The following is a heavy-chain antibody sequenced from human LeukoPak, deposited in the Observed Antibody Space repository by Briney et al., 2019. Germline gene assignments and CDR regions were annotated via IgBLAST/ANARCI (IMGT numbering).Heavy chain of an antibody. V-gene: IGHV1-8*01. CDR1: GYTFTSYD. J-gene: IGHJ4*02. D-gene: IGHD5-18*01. CDR2: MNPNSGNT. Sequence: ASVTVSCKASGYTFTSYDINWVRQATGQGLEWMGWMNPNSGNTGYAQKFQGRVTMTRNTSISTAYMELSSLRSEDTAVYYCARVVYSYGPYYFDYWGQGTLVTVSS. CDR3: ARVVYSYGPYYFDY.